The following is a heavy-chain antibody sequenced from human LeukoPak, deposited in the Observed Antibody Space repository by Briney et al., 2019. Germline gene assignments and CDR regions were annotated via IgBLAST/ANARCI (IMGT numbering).Heavy chain of an antibody. J-gene: IGHJ5*02. CDR2: VIPIFGTA. D-gene: IGHD6-6*01. V-gene: IGHV1-69*05. CDR1: GGTFSSYA. CDR3: ARRYIAAPKRDWFDP. Sequence: GASVKVSCKASGGTFSSYAISWVRQAPGQGLEWMGGVIPIFGTANYAQKFQGRVTITTDESTSTAYMELSSLRSEDTAVYYCARRYIAAPKRDWFDPRGQGTLVTVSS.